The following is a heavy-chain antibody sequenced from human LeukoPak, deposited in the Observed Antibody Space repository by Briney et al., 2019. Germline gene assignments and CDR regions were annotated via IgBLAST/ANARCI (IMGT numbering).Heavy chain of an antibody. CDR2: IWYDGSNK. J-gene: IGHJ4*02. Sequence: GGSLRLSCAASGFTFNSYAMHWVRQAPGKGLEWVAVIWYDGSNKYYADSVKGRFTISRDNSKNTLYLQMNSLRAEDTAVYYCARDHHIVVPLLPDYWGQGTLVTVSS. CDR3: ARDHHIVVPLLPDY. CDR1: GFTFNSYA. D-gene: IGHD2-21*01. V-gene: IGHV3-33*08.